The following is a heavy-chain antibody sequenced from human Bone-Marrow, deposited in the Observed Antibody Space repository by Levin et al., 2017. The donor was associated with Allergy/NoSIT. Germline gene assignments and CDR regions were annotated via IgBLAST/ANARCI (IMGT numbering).Heavy chain of an antibody. CDR3: TTLFHSYGSDSFEY. Sequence: TAGGSLRLSCAASGLTLRNAWMSWVRQAPEKGLEWVGRIRSKTDGGIIDYAAPVKGRFTISRDDSKDILSLQMNSLKTEDTAVYYCTTLFHSYGSDSFEYWGQGTLVTVSS. V-gene: IGHV3-15*01. CDR1: GLTLRNAW. J-gene: IGHJ4*02. D-gene: IGHD3-10*01. CDR2: IRSKTDGGII.